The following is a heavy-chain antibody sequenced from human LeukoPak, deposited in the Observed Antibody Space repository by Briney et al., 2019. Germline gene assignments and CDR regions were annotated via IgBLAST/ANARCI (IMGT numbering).Heavy chain of an antibody. CDR3: AKGIAARSFYYYYMDV. Sequence: GGSLRLSCAASGFTFSSYGMHWVRQAPGRGLEWVAVISYDGSNKYYADSVKGRFTISRDNSKNTLYLQMNSLRAEDTAVYYCAKGIAARSFYYYYMDVWGKGTTVTVSS. CDR2: ISYDGSNK. CDR1: GFTFSSYG. D-gene: IGHD6-6*01. V-gene: IGHV3-30*18. J-gene: IGHJ6*03.